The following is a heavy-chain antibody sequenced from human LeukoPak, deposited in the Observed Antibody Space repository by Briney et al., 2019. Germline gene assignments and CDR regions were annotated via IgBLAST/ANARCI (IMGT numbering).Heavy chain of an antibody. CDR2: IWYDGSNK. D-gene: IGHD3-10*01. CDR1: GFTFSSYG. V-gene: IGHV3-30*02. Sequence: GGSLRLSCAASGFTFSSYGMHWVRQAPGKGLEWVAVIWYDGSNKYYADSVKGRFTISRGNSKNTLYLQMNSLRAEDTAVYYCAKDRGFYGSGSYYFDYWGQGTLVTVSS. CDR3: AKDRGFYGSGSYYFDY. J-gene: IGHJ4*02.